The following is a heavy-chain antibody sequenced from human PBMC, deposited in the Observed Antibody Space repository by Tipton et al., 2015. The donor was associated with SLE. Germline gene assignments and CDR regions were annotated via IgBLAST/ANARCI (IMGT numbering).Heavy chain of an antibody. Sequence: TLSLTCTVSGGSTSSYYWSWIWQPAGKGLEWIGRIYISGSTNHNPSLQSRVTMSIDTSKNQFSLKLTSVTAADTAVYYCARDRATYGSRSFSVYWGQGTLVTVSS. V-gene: IGHV4-4*07. CDR3: ARDRATYGSRSFSVY. J-gene: IGHJ4*02. D-gene: IGHD3-10*01. CDR1: GGSTSSYY. CDR2: IYISGST.